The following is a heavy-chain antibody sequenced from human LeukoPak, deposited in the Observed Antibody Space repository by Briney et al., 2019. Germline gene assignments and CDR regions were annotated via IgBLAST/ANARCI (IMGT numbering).Heavy chain of an antibody. CDR2: ISGSGGST. J-gene: IGHJ4*02. V-gene: IGHV3-23*01. CDR3: AREVLGTASAFDY. D-gene: IGHD1-1*01. CDR1: GFTFSSYA. Sequence: GGSLRLSCAASGFTFSSYAMSWVRQAPGKGLEWVSAISGSGGSTYYADSVKGRFTISRDNAKNSLSLQMNSLRADDTAVYYCAREVLGTASAFDYWGQGTRVTVSS.